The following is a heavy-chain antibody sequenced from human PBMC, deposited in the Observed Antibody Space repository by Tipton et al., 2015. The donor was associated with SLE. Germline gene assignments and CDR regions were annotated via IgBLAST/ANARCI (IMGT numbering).Heavy chain of an antibody. Sequence: TLSLTCTVSGGSISSYYWSWIRQPAGKGLEWIGRIYTSGSTNYNPSLKSRVTISVDTSKNQFSLKLSSVTAADTAVYYCARDIGGRGGDCYAFDIWGQGTMVTVSS. V-gene: IGHV4-4*07. J-gene: IGHJ3*02. CDR1: GGSISSYY. CDR2: IYTSGST. CDR3: ARDIGGRGGDCYAFDI. D-gene: IGHD2-21*01.